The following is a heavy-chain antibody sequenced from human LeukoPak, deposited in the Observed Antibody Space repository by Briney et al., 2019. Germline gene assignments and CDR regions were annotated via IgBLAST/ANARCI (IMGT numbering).Heavy chain of an antibody. V-gene: IGHV3-33*08. D-gene: IGHD1-26*01. CDR2: ISSDGRIT. J-gene: IGHJ4*02. CDR3: ARDPEAGGFDY. Sequence: GRSLRLSCAASGFTFSSYGIHWVRQAPGKGLEWVAVISSDGRITYYADSVKGRFTISRDYAKNSLFLQMNSLRDEDTAVYYCARDPEAGGFDYWGQGTLVTVSS. CDR1: GFTFSSYG.